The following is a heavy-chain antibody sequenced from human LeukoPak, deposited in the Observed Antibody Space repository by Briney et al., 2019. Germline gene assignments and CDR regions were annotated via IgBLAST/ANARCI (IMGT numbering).Heavy chain of an antibody. Sequence: ASVKVSCKASGGTFSSYAISWVRQAPGQGLEWMGWISAYNGNTNYAQKLQGRVTMTTDTSTSTAYMELRSLRSDDTAVYYCASLLGDSTPLEYWGQGTLVTVSS. CDR1: GGTFSSYA. V-gene: IGHV1-18*01. D-gene: IGHD2/OR15-2a*01. J-gene: IGHJ4*02. CDR3: ASLLGDSTPLEY. CDR2: ISAYNGNT.